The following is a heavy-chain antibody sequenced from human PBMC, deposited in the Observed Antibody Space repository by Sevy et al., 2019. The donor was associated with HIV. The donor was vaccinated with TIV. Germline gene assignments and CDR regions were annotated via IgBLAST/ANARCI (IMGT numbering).Heavy chain of an antibody. V-gene: IGHV3-30-3*01. J-gene: IGHJ1*01. CDR2: ISFDATNK. CDR3: ALERLSSDVAEYFQN. Sequence: GGSLRLSCAASGFTFNRYSMPWVRQAPGKGLEWVATISFDATNKHYPDSVKGRFTISRDNFQNSLFLQMDSLRPEDTAVYYCALERLSSDVAEYFQNWGQGTLVTVSS. D-gene: IGHD1-1*01. CDR1: GFTFNRYS.